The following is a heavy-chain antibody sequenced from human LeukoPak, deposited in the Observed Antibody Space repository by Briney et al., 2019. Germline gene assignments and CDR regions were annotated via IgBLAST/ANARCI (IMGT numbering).Heavy chain of an antibody. D-gene: IGHD6-6*01. CDR1: GFTFRNHW. V-gene: IGHV3-74*03. CDR2: ISSDGSST. Sequence: GGSLRLSCAASGFTFRNHWMHWVGQTPGRGLCWVSGISSDGSSTTYADSVKGRFTISRDNAKNTLYLQMNNLRAEDTAMYYCARDQRVTGRPDIDYWGQGTLVIVSS. J-gene: IGHJ4*02. CDR3: ARDQRVTGRPDIDY.